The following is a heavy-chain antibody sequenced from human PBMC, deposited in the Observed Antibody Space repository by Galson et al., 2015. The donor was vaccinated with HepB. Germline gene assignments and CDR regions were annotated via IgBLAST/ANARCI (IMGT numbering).Heavy chain of an antibody. D-gene: IGHD6-19*01. CDR1: GFTFSSYG. CDR3: AKDSKRGTSGWFGPTFDY. V-gene: IGHV3-30*18. Sequence: SLRLSCAASGFTFSSYGMHWVRQAPGKGLEWVAVISYDGSNKYYADSVKGRFTISRDNLKNTMYLQMNSLRAEDTAVYYCAKDSKRGTSGWFGPTFDYWGQGTLVTVSS. J-gene: IGHJ4*02. CDR2: ISYDGSNK.